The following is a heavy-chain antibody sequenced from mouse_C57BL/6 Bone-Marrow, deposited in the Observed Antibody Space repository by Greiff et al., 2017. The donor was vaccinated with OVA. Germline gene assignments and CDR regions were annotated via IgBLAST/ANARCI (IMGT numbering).Heavy chain of an antibody. D-gene: IGHD1-1*01. J-gene: IGHJ2*01. V-gene: IGHV3-6*01. CDR1: GYSITSGYY. CDR3: ASEGYYGSRDYFDY. CDR2: ISYDGSN. Sequence: EVQLVESGPGLVKPSQSLSLTCSVTGYSITSGYYWNWIRQFPGNKLEWMGYISYDGSNNYNPSLKNRISITRDTSKNQFFLKLNSVTTEDTATYYCASEGYYGSRDYFDYWGQGTTLTVSS.